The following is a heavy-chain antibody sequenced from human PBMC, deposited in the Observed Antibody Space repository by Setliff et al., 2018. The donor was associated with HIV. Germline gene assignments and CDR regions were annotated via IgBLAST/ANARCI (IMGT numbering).Heavy chain of an antibody. J-gene: IGHJ6*04. Sequence: PGESLKISCKGPEYFFRTSWIGWVRQLPGKGLEWVAVIFPLDSETRYNPSLEGHVTISVDKPINTAYLQWSSLRASDTAVYYCTRHPLQPEVSGYFYLMDVWGTGTTVTVSS. D-gene: IGHD2-21*01. CDR2: IFPLDSET. CDR3: TRHPLQPEVSGYFYLMDV. CDR1: EYFFRTSW. V-gene: IGHV5-51*01.